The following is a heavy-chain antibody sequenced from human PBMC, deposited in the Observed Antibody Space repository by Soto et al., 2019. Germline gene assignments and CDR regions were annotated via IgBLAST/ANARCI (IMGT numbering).Heavy chain of an antibody. Sequence: QVLLQESGPGLVQPSGTLSLSCAVSGDSISTNYFWGWVRQPPGKGLEWVGDISHSGSVNYNPSLKSRVTISIDKSKNQCSLKLNSVTAADTAVYYCARSFGWYAIDYWGQGTLVIVSS. D-gene: IGHD6-19*01. CDR1: GDSISTNYF. CDR2: ISHSGSV. CDR3: ARSFGWYAIDY. J-gene: IGHJ4*02. V-gene: IGHV4-4*02.